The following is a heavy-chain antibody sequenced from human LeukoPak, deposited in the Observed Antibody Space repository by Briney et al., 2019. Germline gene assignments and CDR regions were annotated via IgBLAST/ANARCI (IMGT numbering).Heavy chain of an antibody. CDR2: IDSSSRYI. J-gene: IGHJ4*02. CDR1: GFTFSSYN. V-gene: IGHV3-21*01. CDR3: ARVGGHCTSTSCPPPDY. Sequence: GGSLRLSCAASGFTFSSYNMDWVRQAPGKGLEWVSFIDSSSRYIYQADSVKGRFTISRDNAKSSVFLQMNSLRAEDTAVYYCARVGGHCTSTSCPPPDYWGQGTLVTASS. D-gene: IGHD2-2*01.